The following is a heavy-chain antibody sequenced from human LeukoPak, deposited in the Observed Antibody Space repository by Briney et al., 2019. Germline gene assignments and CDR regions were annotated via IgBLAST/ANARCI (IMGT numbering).Heavy chain of an antibody. CDR3: ARQLGGKTAMANDY. CDR2: IYYSGST. V-gene: IGHV4-39*01. Sequence: SETLSLTCTVSGGSISSSSYYWGWIRQPPGKGLEWIGSIYYSGSTYYNPSLKSRVTISEDTSKNQFSLKLSSVTAADTAVYYCARQLGGKTAMANDYWGQGTLVTVSS. D-gene: IGHD5-18*01. J-gene: IGHJ4*02. CDR1: GGSISSSSYY.